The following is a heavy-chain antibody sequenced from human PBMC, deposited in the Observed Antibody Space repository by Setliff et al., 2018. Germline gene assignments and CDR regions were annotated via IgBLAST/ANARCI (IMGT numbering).Heavy chain of an antibody. CDR1: GYTFKDFI. CDR3: SRWVRFCTDVMCQRRLGEEL. V-gene: IGHV1-18*04. Sequence: ASVKVSCKASGYTFKDFIISWVRQAPGQGLEWMGWISPHTGRAYYAPELQGRITMTTDTSTGTAYMEMRGLRSDDTDVYFCSRWVRFCTDVMCQRRLGEELWGQGTLVTVSS. J-gene: IGHJ4*02. CDR2: ISPHTGRA. D-gene: IGHD3-16*01.